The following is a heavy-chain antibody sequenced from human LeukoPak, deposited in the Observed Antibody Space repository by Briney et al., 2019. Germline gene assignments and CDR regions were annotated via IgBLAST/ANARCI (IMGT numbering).Heavy chain of an antibody. CDR1: GGSISSGGYY. D-gene: IGHD5-12*01. J-gene: IGHJ6*03. Sequence: KPSETLSLTCTVSGGSISSGGYYWSWIRQPPGKGLEWIGEINHSGSTNYNPSLKSRVTISVDTSKNQFSLKLSSVTAADTAVYYCARDGGYSGYLVRRYYMDVWGKGTTVTVSS. CDR3: ARDGGYSGYLVRRYYMDV. CDR2: INHSGST. V-gene: IGHV4-39*07.